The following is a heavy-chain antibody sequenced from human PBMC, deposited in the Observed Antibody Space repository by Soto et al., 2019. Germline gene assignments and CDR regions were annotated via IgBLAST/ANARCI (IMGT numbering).Heavy chain of an antibody. V-gene: IGHV3-23*01. CDR3: AKQRGARGYCSGGSCYSFGMCDYYYGMDV. CDR2: ISGSGGST. CDR1: GFTFSSDA. J-gene: IGHJ6*02. D-gene: IGHD2-15*01. Sequence: PGGSLRLSCAVPGFTFSSDAMSCVRQAPEKGLEWVSAISGSGGSTYYADSVKGRFTISRDNSKNTLYLQMNSLRAEDTAVYYCAKQRGARGYCSGGSCYSFGMCDYYYGMDVWGQGTTVTVSS.